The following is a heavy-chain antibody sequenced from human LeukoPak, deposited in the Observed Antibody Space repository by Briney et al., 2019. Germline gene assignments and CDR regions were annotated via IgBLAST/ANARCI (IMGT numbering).Heavy chain of an antibody. J-gene: IGHJ4*02. Sequence: GGSLQISCKGSGYRFTSYWISWGRQMPGKGLEWMGRIDPSDSYTNYSPSFQGHVTISADKSISTAYLQWSSLKASDTAMYYCARITELNWGSPAGVITYFDYWGQGTLVTVAS. CDR3: ARITELNWGSPAGVITYFDY. CDR2: IDPSDSYT. V-gene: IGHV5-10-1*01. D-gene: IGHD7-27*01. CDR1: GYRFTSYW.